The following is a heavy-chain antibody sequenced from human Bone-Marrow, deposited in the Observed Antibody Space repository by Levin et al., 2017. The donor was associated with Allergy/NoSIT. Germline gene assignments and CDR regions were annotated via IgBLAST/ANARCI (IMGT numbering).Heavy chain of an antibody. CDR1: GGSFSGYY. D-gene: IGHD3-10*01. CDR3: ARGRGMSSITMVRGVRSPGGYYYGMDV. Sequence: SETLSLTCAVYGGSFSGYYWSWIRQPPGKGLEWIGEINHSGSTNYNPSLKSRVTISVDTSKNQFSLKLSSVTAADTAVYYCARGRGMSSITMVRGVRSPGGYYYGMDVWGQGTTVTVSS. CDR2: INHSGST. J-gene: IGHJ6*02. V-gene: IGHV4-34*01.